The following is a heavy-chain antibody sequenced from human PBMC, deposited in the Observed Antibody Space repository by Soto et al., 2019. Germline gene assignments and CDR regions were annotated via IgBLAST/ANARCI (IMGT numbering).Heavy chain of an antibody. Sequence: ESGGGVVQPGRSLRLSCAASGFTFSSYAMHWVRQAPGKGLEWVAVISYDGSNKYYADSVKGRFTISRDNSKNTLYLQMNSLRAEDTAVYYCARDSALRSFDFWSGYSHLYYYYGMDVWGQGTTVTVSS. D-gene: IGHD3-3*01. CDR2: ISYDGSNK. CDR3: ARDSALRSFDFWSGYSHLYYYYGMDV. J-gene: IGHJ6*02. V-gene: IGHV3-30-3*01. CDR1: GFTFSSYA.